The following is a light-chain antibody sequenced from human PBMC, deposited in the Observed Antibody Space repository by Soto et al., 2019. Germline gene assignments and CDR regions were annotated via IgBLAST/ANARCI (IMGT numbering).Light chain of an antibody. V-gene: IGKV3-20*01. Sequence: EIVLTQSPGTLSLSPGEIATLSCRASQSVSNNYLAWYQQKPGQAPRIIIYGASNRATGIPDRFSGSGSGTDFTLTISRLEPEDFATYYCQQYYSYLIALGQGTRLEIK. CDR3: QQYYSYLIA. J-gene: IGKJ5*01. CDR2: GAS. CDR1: QSVSNNY.